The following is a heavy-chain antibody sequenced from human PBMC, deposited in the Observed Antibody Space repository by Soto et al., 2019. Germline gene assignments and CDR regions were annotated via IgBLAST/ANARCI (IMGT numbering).Heavy chain of an antibody. J-gene: IGHJ4*02. D-gene: IGHD2-15*01. Sequence: GGSLRLSCTASGFTFFTYAMTWVRQVPGKGLEWVSSITDTGVSTYYADSVKGRFTISRDNSKNTLYLQMNSLRTDDSAVYYCAKDTPVVMFLFDSWGRGTLVT. V-gene: IGHV3-23*01. CDR1: GFTFFTYA. CDR2: ITDTGVST. CDR3: AKDTPVVMFLFDS.